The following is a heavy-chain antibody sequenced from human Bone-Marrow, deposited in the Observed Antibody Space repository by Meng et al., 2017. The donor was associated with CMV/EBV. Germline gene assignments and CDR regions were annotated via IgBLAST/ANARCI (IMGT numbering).Heavy chain of an antibody. Sequence: GEYLKLSCAASGFTFSSYALHWVRQAPGKGLEWVAVISYDGSNKYYADSVKGRFSISRDNSRNTLYLQMNSLRAEDTAVYYGAREEFRQQLVYGRNWFDPWGQGTLVTVSS. CDR3: AREEFRQQLVYGRNWFDP. J-gene: IGHJ5*02. V-gene: IGHV3-30*04. CDR1: GFTFSSYA. CDR2: ISYDGSNK. D-gene: IGHD6-13*01.